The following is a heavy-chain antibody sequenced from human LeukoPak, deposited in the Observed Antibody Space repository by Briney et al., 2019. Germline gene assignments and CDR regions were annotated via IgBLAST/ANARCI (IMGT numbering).Heavy chain of an antibody. CDR1: GLIFSNSW. V-gene: IGHV3-7*04. CDR2: INKDQSEK. CDR3: ARDAGGCRGGSCYYDVLDI. J-gene: IGHJ3*02. Sequence: GGSLRLSCAASGLIFSNSWMTWVGQAPGKGLEWVAHINKDQSEKYYVDSAKGRLTISRDNAENSLYTQMNSLRAEDTGTYDRARDAGGCRGGSCYYDVLDIWGQGTMVTVSS. D-gene: IGHD3-22*01.